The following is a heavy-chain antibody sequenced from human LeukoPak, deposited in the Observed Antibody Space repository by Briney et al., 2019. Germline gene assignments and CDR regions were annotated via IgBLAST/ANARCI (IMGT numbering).Heavy chain of an antibody. V-gene: IGHV3-21*01. Sequence: GDSLRLSCAASGFNFRRYTMNWARLAPGKALVGVSSISRRNNHKYYADSLKDRFTISRDNAKNSLYLQMDSLRAGDTAVYYCANSRYDSSGYYGIIGYWGQGTLVTVSS. D-gene: IGHD3-22*01. CDR2: ISRRNNHK. CDR1: GFNFRRYT. J-gene: IGHJ4*02. CDR3: ANSRYDSSGYYGIIGY.